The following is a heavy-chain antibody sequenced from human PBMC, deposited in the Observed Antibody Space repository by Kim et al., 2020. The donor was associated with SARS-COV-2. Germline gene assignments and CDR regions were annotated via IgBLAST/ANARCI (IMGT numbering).Heavy chain of an antibody. J-gene: IGHJ4*02. CDR3: AKDWMTTVTMPDY. V-gene: IGHV3-9*01. CDR1: GFTFDDYA. Sequence: GGSLRLSCAASGFTFDDYAMHWVRQAPGKGLEWVSGISWNSGSIGYADSVKGRFTISRDNAKNSLYLQMNSLRAEDTALYYCAKDWMTTVTMPDYWGQGTLVTVSS. CDR2: ISWNSGSI. D-gene: IGHD4-17*01.